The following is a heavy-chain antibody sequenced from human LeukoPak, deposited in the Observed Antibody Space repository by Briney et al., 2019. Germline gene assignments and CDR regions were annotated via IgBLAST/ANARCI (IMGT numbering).Heavy chain of an antibody. CDR1: GFTVSSNY. CDR3: ARVLAMVRGVIDY. J-gene: IGHJ4*02. V-gene: IGHV3-66*01. D-gene: IGHD3-10*01. Sequence: TGGSLRLSCAASGFTVSSNYMSWVRQAPGKGLEWVSVIYSGGSTYYADSVKGRFTISRDNSKNTLYLQMNSLRAEDTAVYYCARVLAMVRGVIDYWGQGTLVTVSS. CDR2: IYSGGST.